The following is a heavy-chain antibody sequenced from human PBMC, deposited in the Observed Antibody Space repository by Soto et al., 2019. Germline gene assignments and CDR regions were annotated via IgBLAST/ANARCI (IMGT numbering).Heavy chain of an antibody. J-gene: IGHJ4*02. CDR3: TTGLAAAGTNY. CDR2: IKSKTDGGTT. Sequence: GGSLRLSCAASGFTFNSAWMSWVRQSPGKGLEWVGRIKSKTDGGTTDFAAPVKGRFTISRDDSKNTVYLQMNSLKIEDTAVYYCTTGLAAAGTNYWGQGTLVTVSS. V-gene: IGHV3-15*01. CDR1: GFTFNSAW. D-gene: IGHD6-13*01.